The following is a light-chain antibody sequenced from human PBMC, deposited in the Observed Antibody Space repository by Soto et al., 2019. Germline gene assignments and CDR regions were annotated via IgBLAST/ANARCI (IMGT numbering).Light chain of an antibody. CDR3: QQSYSTPPD. Sequence: DIQMTQSPSSLSAFVGDRVTITCRASQSISSYLNWYQQKPGKAPKLLIYAASSLQSGVPSRFSGSGSGTDFTLTISSLQPEDFATYYCQQSYSTPPDFGGGTKVDIK. CDR2: AAS. J-gene: IGKJ4*01. V-gene: IGKV1-39*01. CDR1: QSISSY.